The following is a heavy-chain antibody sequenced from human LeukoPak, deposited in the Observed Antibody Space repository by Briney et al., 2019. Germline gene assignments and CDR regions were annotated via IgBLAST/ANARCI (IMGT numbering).Heavy chain of an antibody. Sequence: RGSLRLSCAASGFTFSSYEMNWVRQAPGKGLEWVSYISSGSTIYDADSVKGRFTISRDNAKNSPYLQMNSLRAEDTAVYYCARESIAVAGAPFDYWGQGTLVTVSS. CDR2: ISSGSTI. CDR1: GFTFSSYE. V-gene: IGHV3-48*03. J-gene: IGHJ4*02. D-gene: IGHD6-19*01. CDR3: ARESIAVAGAPFDY.